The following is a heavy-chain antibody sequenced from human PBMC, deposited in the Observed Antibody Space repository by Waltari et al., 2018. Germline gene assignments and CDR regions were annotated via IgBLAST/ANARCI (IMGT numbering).Heavy chain of an antibody. D-gene: IGHD6-13*01. Sequence: QVQLVQSGAEVKKPGSSVKVSCKASGGTSSRYAISWGRPAPGQGLEWMGRIIPILGIANYAQKFQGRVTITADKSTSTAYMELSSLRSEDTAVYYCARVVGSSWYWASLYGMDVWGQGTTVTVSS. V-gene: IGHV1-69*04. J-gene: IGHJ6*02. CDR2: IIPILGIA. CDR3: ARVVGSSWYWASLYGMDV. CDR1: GGTSSRYA.